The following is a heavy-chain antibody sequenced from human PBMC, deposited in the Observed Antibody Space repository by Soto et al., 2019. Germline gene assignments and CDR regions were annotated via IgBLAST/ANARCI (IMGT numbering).Heavy chain of an antibody. CDR3: AKRELGTNYYFDY. CDR2: IYPGDSDT. Sequence: GGSLRLSCKGSGYSFTSYWIGWVCQMPGKGLEWMGIIYPGDSDTRYSPSFQGQVTISADKSISTAYLQWSSLKASDTAMYYCAKRELGTNYYFDYWGQGTLVTVSS. J-gene: IGHJ4*02. D-gene: IGHD7-27*01. V-gene: IGHV5-51*01. CDR1: GYSFTSYW.